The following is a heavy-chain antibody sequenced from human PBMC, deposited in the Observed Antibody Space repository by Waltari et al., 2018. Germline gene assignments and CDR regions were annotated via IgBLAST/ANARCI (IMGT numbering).Heavy chain of an antibody. V-gene: IGHV3-21*01. CDR3: ARGGYYDFWSGYYDYFDY. Sequence: EVQLVESGGGLVKPGGSLRLSCAASGFTFSSTSMNWVRQAPGKGLEWVSSISSSSSYIDYADSVKGRFTISRDNAKNSLYLQMNSLRAEDTAVYYCARGGYYDFWSGYYDYFDYWGQGTLVTVSS. CDR1: GFTFSSTS. D-gene: IGHD3-3*01. J-gene: IGHJ4*02. CDR2: ISSSSSYI.